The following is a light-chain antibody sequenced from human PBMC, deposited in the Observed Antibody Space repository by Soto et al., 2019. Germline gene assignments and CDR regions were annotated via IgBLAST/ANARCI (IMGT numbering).Light chain of an antibody. CDR1: HNIRTY. V-gene: IGKV1-5*01. Sequence: DIQMTQSPSSLSASVGDTVTITCRASHNIRTYLNWYQQKPGKAPKLLIYDASSLESGVPSRFSGSGSGTEFTLTISSPQPDDFATYYCQQYNSYSGTFGQGTKVDIK. CDR2: DAS. CDR3: QQYNSYSGT. J-gene: IGKJ1*01.